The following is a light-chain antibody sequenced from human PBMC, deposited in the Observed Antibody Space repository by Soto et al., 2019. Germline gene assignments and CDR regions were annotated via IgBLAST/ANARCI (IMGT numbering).Light chain of an antibody. CDR1: DSNIGSNS. CDR3: AEWDASLSACV. CDR2: YNN. J-gene: IGLJ1*01. V-gene: IGLV1-47*02. Sequence: VLTHPPSASGTAGQVVTISCSGGDSNIGSNSVYWYQHLPRMAPKLLIYYNNQRPSGVPDRFSGSRSGTSASLAIVGLRSEDDAVYYCAEWDASLSACVFGNGTKVTVL.